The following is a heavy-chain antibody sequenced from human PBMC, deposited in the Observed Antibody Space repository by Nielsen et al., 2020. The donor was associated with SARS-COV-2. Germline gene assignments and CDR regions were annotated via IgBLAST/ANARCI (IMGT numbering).Heavy chain of an antibody. D-gene: IGHD2-15*01. CDR2: IYYSGST. J-gene: IGHJ4*02. CDR3: ARDGGGLDY. Sequence: WIRQPPGKGLEWIGSIYYSGSTYYNPSLKGRVTISVDTSKNQFSLKLSSVTAADTAVYYCARDGGGLDYWGQGTLVTVSS. V-gene: IGHV4-39*07.